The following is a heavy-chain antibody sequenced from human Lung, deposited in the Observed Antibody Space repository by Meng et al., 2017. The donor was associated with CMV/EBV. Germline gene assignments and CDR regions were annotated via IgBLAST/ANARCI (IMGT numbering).Heavy chain of an antibody. CDR2: TFRSGKT. J-gene: IGHJ4*02. CDR3: ARERRHWYGSGSFDF. D-gene: IGHD3-10*01. CDR1: GGASKRDDYS. Sequence: QVQLQESGTGLVQTSQTMFLPWSVCGGASKRDDYSWSLIRQSTGRGRECIGLTFRSGKTFFTTSLRCRVTLSIATPSCEFFLMLASVTAAETAVYYCARERRHWYGSGSFDFWGQGTLVTVSS. V-gene: IGHV4-30-4*01.